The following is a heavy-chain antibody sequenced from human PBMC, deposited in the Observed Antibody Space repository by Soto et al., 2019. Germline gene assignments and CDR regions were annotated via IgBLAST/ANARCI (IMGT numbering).Heavy chain of an antibody. V-gene: IGHV1-18*01. CDR1: AYTFIYYG. J-gene: IGHJ6*03. CDR2: ISAYNGDT. Sequence: GASVKVSCKASAYTFIYYGIYWVRQAPGQGLEWMGWISAYNGDTDYAQNLQDRVTMTTDTSTSTAYMELRSLRSDDTAVYYCARAGYYYYMDVWGKGTTVTVSS. CDR3: ARAGYYYYMDV.